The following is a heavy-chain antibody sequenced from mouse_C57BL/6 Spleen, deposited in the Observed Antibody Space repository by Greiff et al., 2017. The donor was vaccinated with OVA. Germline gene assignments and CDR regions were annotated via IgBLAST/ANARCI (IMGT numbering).Heavy chain of an antibody. CDR2: INPNNGGT. J-gene: IGHJ4*01. CDR1: GYTFTDYN. CDR3: ARKEGCYGSSPMDY. V-gene: IGHV1-18*01. D-gene: IGHD1-1*01. Sequence: EVQLQQSGPELVKPGASVKIPCKASGYTFTDYNMDWVKQSHGKSLEWIGDINPNNGGTIYNQKFKGKATLTVDKSSSTAYMELRSLTSEDTAVYYCARKEGCYGSSPMDYWGQGTSVTVSS.